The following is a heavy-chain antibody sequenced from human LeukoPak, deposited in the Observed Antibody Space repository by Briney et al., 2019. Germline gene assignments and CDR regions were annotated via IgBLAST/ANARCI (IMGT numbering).Heavy chain of an antibody. CDR2: ISSSSSYI. Sequence: GGSLRLSCAASGFTFSHYSMNWVRQAPGKGLEWVSSISSSSSYINYADSVKGRFTISRDNAKNSLYLQMNSLRAEDTAVYYCARAGGSGTYYTVDYWGQGTLVTVSS. CDR3: ARAGGSGTYYTVDY. CDR1: GFTFSHYS. J-gene: IGHJ4*02. D-gene: IGHD3-10*01. V-gene: IGHV3-21*01.